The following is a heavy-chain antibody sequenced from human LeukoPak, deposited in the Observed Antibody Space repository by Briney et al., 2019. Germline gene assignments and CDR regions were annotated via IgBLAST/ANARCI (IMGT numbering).Heavy chain of an antibody. CDR1: GYSFTSYD. CDR3: ARGGKLEWIVNQLPVDAFDV. V-gene: IGHV1-8*01. D-gene: IGHD5-24*01. CDR2: MNPNSGNT. Sequence: GASVKVSCTASGYSFTSYDINWVRQATGQGLEWMGWMNPNSGNTGYAQKFQGRVTLTRDTSTGTVYMELSSLRSEDTAVYYCARGGKLEWIVNQLPVDAFDVWGQGTMVTVSP. J-gene: IGHJ3*01.